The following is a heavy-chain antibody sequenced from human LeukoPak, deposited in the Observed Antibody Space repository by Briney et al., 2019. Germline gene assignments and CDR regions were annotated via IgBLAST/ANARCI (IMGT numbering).Heavy chain of an antibody. J-gene: IGHJ4*02. CDR3: ARGGETASTGWAMIDY. D-gene: IGHD3-16*01. CDR2: ISNDGDTK. V-gene: IGHV3-30-3*01. CDR1: GFTFNTHT. Sequence: PGTPLRFSCAASGFTFNTHTMHWVRQAPGKGLEWVAVISNDGDTKFYADSVKGRFTISRDNSKNSLYLQVNRVRPEDTALFYCARGGETASTGWAMIDYWGQGSLVTVSS.